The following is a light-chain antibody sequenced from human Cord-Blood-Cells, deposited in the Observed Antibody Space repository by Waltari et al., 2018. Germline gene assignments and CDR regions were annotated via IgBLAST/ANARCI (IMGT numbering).Light chain of an antibody. CDR2: GAS. V-gene: IGKV3-20*01. Sequence: EIVLTQSPGTLSLSPGESATLSCRASQRVTSSYVAWYQQKPGQAPRLLIYGASSSASGIPDRFSGSGSGTDFTLTISRLEPEDFAVYYCQQYGSSPPTFGPGTKVDIK. J-gene: IGKJ3*01. CDR3: QQYGSSPPT. CDR1: QRVTSSY.